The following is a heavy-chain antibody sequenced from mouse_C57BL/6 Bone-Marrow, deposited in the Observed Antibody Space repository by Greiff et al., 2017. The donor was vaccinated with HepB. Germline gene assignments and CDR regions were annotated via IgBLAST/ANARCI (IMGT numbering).Heavy chain of an antibody. CDR2: INPYNGGT. Sequence: VQLQQSGPVLVKPGASVKMSCKASGYTFTDYYMNWVKQSHGKSLEWIGVINPYNGGTSYNQKFKGKATLTVDKSSSTAYMGLNSLTSEDSAVCYCALRSLYWYFDVWGTGTTVTVSS. D-gene: IGHD1-1*01. J-gene: IGHJ1*03. CDR1: GYTFTDYY. CDR3: ALRSLYWYFDV. V-gene: IGHV1-19*01.